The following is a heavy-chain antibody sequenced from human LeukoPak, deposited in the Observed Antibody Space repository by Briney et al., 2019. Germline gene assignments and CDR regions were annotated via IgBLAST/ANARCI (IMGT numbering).Heavy chain of an antibody. J-gene: IGHJ4*02. Sequence: GGSLRLSCAASGFTFSSYAMSWVRQAPGKGLEWVSAISGSGGSTYYADSVKGRFTISRDNSKNTLYLQMNSLRAEDTAVYYCAKNHRRVGERSLSQSVEYGYPSGELDYWGQGTLVTVSS. D-gene: IGHD5-18*01. CDR1: GFTFSSYA. CDR3: AKNHRRVGERSLSQSVEYGYPSGELDY. CDR2: ISGSGGST. V-gene: IGHV3-23*01.